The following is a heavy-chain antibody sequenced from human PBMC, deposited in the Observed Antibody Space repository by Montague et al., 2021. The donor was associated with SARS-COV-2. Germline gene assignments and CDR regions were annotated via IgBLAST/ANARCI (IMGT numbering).Heavy chain of an antibody. V-gene: IGHV3-20*04. J-gene: IGHJ5*02. CDR2: MNWNGGST. CDR1: GFKFDNHG. CDR3: AGDITIFGLDP. D-gene: IGHD3-3*01. Sequence: SLRLSCAASGFKFDNHGMSWVRQAPGKGLEWVSGMNWNGGSTIYADSVKGRFTISRDNAKNSLYLQMNSLRVEDTALYYCAGDITIFGLDPWGQGTLVTVSS.